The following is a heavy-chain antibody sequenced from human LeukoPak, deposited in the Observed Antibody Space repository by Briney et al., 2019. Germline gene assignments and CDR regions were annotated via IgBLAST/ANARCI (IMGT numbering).Heavy chain of an antibody. CDR3: ASSPYRYDILTGYYYYYMDV. CDR1: GGSISSYY. CDR2: IYTSGST. D-gene: IGHD3-9*01. Sequence: PSETLSLTCTVSGGSISSYYWSWIRQPAGKGLEWIGRIYTSGSTNYNPSLKSRVTMSVDTSKNQFSLKLSSVTAADTAVYYCASSPYRYDILTGYYYYYMDVWGKGTTVTVSS. J-gene: IGHJ6*03. V-gene: IGHV4-4*07.